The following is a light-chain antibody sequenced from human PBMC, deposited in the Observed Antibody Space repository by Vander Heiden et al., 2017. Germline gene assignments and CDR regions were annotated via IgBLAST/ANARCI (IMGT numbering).Light chain of an antibody. Sequence: IVSTQSPGTLSWCPGERATLPGRASQSVRCSHLAWYQQKPGQTPRLLVYGTSSSATGIPDRFSGSGSGTDFTLTISQLEPEEFAVYYCQQYDSPPRTFGQGTKLENK. V-gene: IGKV3-20*01. CDR3: QQYDSPPRT. CDR1: QSVRCSH. CDR2: GTS. J-gene: IGKJ2*01.